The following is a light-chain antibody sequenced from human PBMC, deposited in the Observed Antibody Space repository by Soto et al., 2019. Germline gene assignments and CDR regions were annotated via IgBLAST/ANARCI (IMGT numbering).Light chain of an antibody. Sequence: DIQMTQSPSTLSASVGDRVTITCRASQSISNWLAWYQQKPGKAPKLLIYRASSLKSGVQSRFRGSGSGTAFTLTISSLQPDDFATYACQQYNSYSPRLTFGGGTKVETK. CDR1: QSISNW. CDR2: RAS. V-gene: IGKV1-5*03. CDR3: QQYNSYSPRLT. J-gene: IGKJ4*01.